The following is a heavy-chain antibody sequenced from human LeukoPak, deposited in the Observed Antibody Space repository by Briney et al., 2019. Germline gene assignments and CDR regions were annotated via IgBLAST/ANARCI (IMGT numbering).Heavy chain of an antibody. J-gene: IGHJ5*02. CDR3: TVSNTAAWGWFDP. CDR2: ISSKAYSYAT. D-gene: IGHD6-13*01. V-gene: IGHV3-73*01. Sequence: GGSLRLSCAASGFTFSGSAMSWVRQASGKGLEWVGRISSKAYSYATAYAASVKGRFTISRDDSKNTAYLQMNSLKTEDTAVYYCTVSNTAAWGWFDPWGQGTLVTVSS. CDR1: GFTFSGSA.